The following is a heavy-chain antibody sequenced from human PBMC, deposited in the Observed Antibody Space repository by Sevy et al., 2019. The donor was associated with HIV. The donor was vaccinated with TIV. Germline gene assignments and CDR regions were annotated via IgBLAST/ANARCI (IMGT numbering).Heavy chain of an antibody. CDR3: STLSSTTVGREFDY. CDR1: GFNFIDAW. J-gene: IGHJ4*02. CDR2: IKSKADGGTV. V-gene: IGHV3-15*01. D-gene: IGHD1-1*01. Sequence: GGSLRLSCAASGFNFIDAWVSWVRQAPGKGLEWVGRIKSKADGGTVDYAAPVQGRFSISRDDSKNTLSLQMNRLKSEDTGVYYCSTLSSTTVGREFDYWGQGTLVTVSS.